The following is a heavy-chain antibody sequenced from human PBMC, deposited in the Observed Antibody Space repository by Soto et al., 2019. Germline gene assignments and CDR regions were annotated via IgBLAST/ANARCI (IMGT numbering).Heavy chain of an antibody. CDR1: GGSISSYY. D-gene: IGHD7-27*01. CDR3: ARINWDNTFDY. CDR2: IYYSGST. J-gene: IGHJ4*02. V-gene: IGHV4-59*01. Sequence: SETLSLTCTVSGGSISSYYWSWIRQPPGKGLEWIGYIYYSGSTNYNPSLKSRVTISVDTSKNQFSLKLSSVTAADTAVYYCARINWDNTFDYWGQGTLVTVSS.